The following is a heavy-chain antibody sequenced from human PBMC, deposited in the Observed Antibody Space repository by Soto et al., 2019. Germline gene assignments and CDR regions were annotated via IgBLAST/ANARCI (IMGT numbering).Heavy chain of an antibody. CDR3: AKEYYYDSSGYSPFVY. CDR1: GFTFSSYA. J-gene: IGHJ4*02. V-gene: IGHV3-23*01. Sequence: QPGGSLRLSCAASGFTFSSYAMSWVRQAPGKGLEWVSTINSSGGSTYYADSVKGRFTISRDNSKNTLYLQMNSLRAEDTAIYYCAKEYYYDSSGYSPFVYWGQGTLVTVSS. CDR2: INSSGGST. D-gene: IGHD3-22*01.